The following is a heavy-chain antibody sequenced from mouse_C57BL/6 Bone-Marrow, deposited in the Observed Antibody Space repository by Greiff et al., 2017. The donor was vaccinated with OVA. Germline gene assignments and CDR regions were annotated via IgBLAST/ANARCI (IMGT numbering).Heavy chain of an antibody. V-gene: IGHV1-64*01. D-gene: IGHD2-3*01. CDR3: ARKGGYYPFAY. J-gene: IGHJ3*01. CDR1: GYTFTSYW. Sequence: QVQLQQSGAELVKPGASVKLSCKASGYTFTSYWMHWVKQRPGQGLEWIGMIHPNSGSTNYNEKFKSKATLTVDKSSSTAYMQLSSLTSEDSAVYYCARKGGYYPFAYWGQGTLVTVSA. CDR2: IHPNSGST.